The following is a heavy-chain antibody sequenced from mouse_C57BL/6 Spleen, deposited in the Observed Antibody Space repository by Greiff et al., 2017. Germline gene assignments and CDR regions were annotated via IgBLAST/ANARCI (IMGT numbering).Heavy chain of an antibody. D-gene: IGHD2-5*01. CDR3: TRYYSNYYAMDD. Sequence: QVQLKQSGAELVRPGASVTLSCKASGYTFTDYEMHWVKQPPVHGLEWIGAIDPETGGPAYNQKFKGKAILTADKSSSTAYMELRSLTSEASAVYYCTRYYSNYYAMDDWGQGTSVTVSS. J-gene: IGHJ4*01. V-gene: IGHV1-15*01. CDR2: IDPETGGP. CDR1: GYTFTDYE.